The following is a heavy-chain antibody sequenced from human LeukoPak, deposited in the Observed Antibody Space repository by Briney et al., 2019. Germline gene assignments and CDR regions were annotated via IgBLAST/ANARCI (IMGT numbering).Heavy chain of an antibody. CDR3: ARGYCSGGSCYFVPSFDY. V-gene: IGHV3-64*01. Sequence: PGGSLRLSCAASGFTFSSYATHWVRQAPGKGLEYVSAISSNGGSTYYANSVKGRFTISRDNSKNTLYLQMGSLRAEDMAVYYCARGYCSGGSCYFVPSFDYWGQGTLVTVSS. J-gene: IGHJ4*02. D-gene: IGHD2-15*01. CDR2: ISSNGGST. CDR1: GFTFSSYA.